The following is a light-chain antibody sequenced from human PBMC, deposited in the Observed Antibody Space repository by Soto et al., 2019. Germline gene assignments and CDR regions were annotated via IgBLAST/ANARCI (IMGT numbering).Light chain of an antibody. CDR1: ESVDIY. Sequence: ETVLTQSPATLSLSPGETATLSCRASESVDIYLAWYQQKPGQAPRLLIYHASNMATGIPARFSGSGSGTDFTLTISSLEPEDSAVYYCQQRRNWPPLTFGGGTRVDIK. V-gene: IGKV3-11*01. CDR3: QQRRNWPPLT. J-gene: IGKJ4*01. CDR2: HAS.